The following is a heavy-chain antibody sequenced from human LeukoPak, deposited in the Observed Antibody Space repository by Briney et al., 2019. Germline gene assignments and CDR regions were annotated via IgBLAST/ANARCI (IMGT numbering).Heavy chain of an antibody. CDR1: GGSISSYY. V-gene: IGHV4-59*08. Sequence: SETLSLTCTVSGGSISSYYWSWIRQPPGKGLEWIGDIYYSGSTNYNPSLKSRVTISVDTSKNQFSLKLSSVTATDTAVYYYSRHAHPLFDYWGQGTLVTVSS. CDR3: SRHAHPLFDY. CDR2: IYYSGST. J-gene: IGHJ4*02.